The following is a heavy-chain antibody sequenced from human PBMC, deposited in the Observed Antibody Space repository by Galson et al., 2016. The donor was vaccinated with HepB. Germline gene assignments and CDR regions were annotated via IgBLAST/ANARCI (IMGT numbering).Heavy chain of an antibody. CDR3: ARLCTCKADY. CDR1: GFSFSDSA. Sequence: SLRLSCAASGFSFSDSAMHWVRQASGKGLEWVGRIRSKPNNYATAYTASVRGRFTISRDDSTNTAYLQMNSLKTEDTAVYYCARLCTCKADYWGQGTLVTVSS. V-gene: IGHV3-73*01. J-gene: IGHJ4*02. CDR2: IRSKPNNYAT.